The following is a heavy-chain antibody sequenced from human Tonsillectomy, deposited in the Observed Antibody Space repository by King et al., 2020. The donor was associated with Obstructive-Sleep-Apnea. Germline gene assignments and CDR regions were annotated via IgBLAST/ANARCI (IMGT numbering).Heavy chain of an antibody. CDR1: GVTFINYA. CDR3: AKRVDTAMVFDY. J-gene: IGHJ4*02. V-gene: IGHV3-23*04. D-gene: IGHD5-18*01. Sequence: VQLVESGGGLVQPGGSLRLSCADSGVTFINYAMSWVRQAPGKGLEWVSAMNTGGGSTYYADSVNGRFTISRENSKNTLYLQMNSLRAEDTAVYYCAKRVDTAMVFDYWGQGTLVTVSS. CDR2: MNTGGGST.